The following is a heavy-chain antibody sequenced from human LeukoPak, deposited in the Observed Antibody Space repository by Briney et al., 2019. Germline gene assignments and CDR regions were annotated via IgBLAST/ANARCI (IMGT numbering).Heavy chain of an antibody. V-gene: IGHV4-61*02. J-gene: IGHJ4*02. CDR1: GGSISSGSY. CDR2: IYTSGST. CDR3: AKDTGVVVALDS. D-gene: IGHD2-15*01. Sequence: SETLSLTCTVSGGSISSGSYWSWIRQPAGKGLEWIGRIYTSGSTNYNPSLKSRATISVDTSKNQFSLELSSVTAADTAVYYCAKDTGVVVALDSWGQGTQVTVSS.